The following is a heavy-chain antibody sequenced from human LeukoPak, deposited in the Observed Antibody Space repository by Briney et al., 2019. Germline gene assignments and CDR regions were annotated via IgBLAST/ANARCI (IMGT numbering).Heavy chain of an antibody. CDR3: ARQGVPAAYNYLFDY. V-gene: IGHV4-39*01. CDR1: GGSISSSSYY. D-gene: IGHD2-2*01. CDR2: IYYSGST. J-gene: IGHJ4*02. Sequence: SETLSLTCTVSGGSISSSSYYWGWLRQPPGKGLEWIGSIYYSGSTYYDPSLKSRVTISVDTSKNQFSLKLSSVTAADTAVYYCARQGVPAAYNYLFDYWGQGTLVTVSS.